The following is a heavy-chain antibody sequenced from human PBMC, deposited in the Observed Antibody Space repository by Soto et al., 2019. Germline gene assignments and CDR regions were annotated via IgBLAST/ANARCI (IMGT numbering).Heavy chain of an antibody. CDR3: ARSYRAYNWSAP. Sequence: QVQLVQSGAEVKKPGSSVKVSCKASGGTFSSYAISWVRQAPGQGLEWMGGIIPIFGTANYAQKFQGRVTITADKPTSTAYMEQSSLRSEDPAVYYCARSYRAYNWSAPWGKGPLVTVSS. CDR2: IIPIFGTA. J-gene: IGHJ5*02. V-gene: IGHV1-69*06. D-gene: IGHD1-26*01. CDR1: GGTFSSYA.